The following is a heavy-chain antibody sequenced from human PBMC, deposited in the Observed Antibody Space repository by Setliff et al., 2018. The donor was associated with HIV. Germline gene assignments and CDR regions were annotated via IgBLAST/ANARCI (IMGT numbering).Heavy chain of an antibody. D-gene: IGHD3-3*01. V-gene: IGHV1-2*02. CDR1: GYTFTAYF. J-gene: IGHJ5*02. Sequence: ASVQVSCKTAGYTFTAYFLQWVRQAPGQGLEWIGWISPNTGDTGIALKFQGRVTMTRDTSTSTTYLELDRLTYDDTAIYYCARGGYYTSGTWFDPWGQGTRVTVSS. CDR3: ARGGYYTSGTWFDP. CDR2: ISPNTGDT.